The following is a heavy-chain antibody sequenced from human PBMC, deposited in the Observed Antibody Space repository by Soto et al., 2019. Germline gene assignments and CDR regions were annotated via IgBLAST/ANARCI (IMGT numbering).Heavy chain of an antibody. CDR3: AGHSSGVPGYYYGMDV. CDR1: GYAFTSIY. D-gene: IGHD3-22*01. Sequence: ASVTVSSKASGYAFTSIYMLWVRQAPGQGLEWMGGIIPIFDTADYAQKFQGRVTITADESTNTAYMELSSLRSEDTAVYYCAGHSSGVPGYYYGMDVWGQGTTVTVSS. CDR2: IIPIFDTA. J-gene: IGHJ6*02. V-gene: IGHV1-69*13.